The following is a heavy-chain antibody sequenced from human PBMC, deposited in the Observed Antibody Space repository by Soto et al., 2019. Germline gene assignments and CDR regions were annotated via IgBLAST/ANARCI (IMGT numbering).Heavy chain of an antibody. Sequence: EVQLVDSGGGLAQPGGSLRLSCVGSGFSFSDHHMDWVRQATGKGLEWVGRARNRAGSYTTEYAASVKGRFTISRDDSKNSLYVQMHSLNTEDTAVYYCSNSPVGKIGSGWGQGTLVTVSS. CDR1: GFSFSDHH. CDR3: SNSPVGKIGSG. CDR2: ARNRAGSYTT. J-gene: IGHJ4*02. D-gene: IGHD6-13*01. V-gene: IGHV3-72*01.